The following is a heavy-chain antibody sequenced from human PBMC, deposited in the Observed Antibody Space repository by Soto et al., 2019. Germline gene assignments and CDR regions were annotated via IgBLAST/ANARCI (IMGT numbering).Heavy chain of an antibody. CDR3: ARSQGSSTSLEIYYYYYYGMDV. CDR2: IITIPGTA. Sequence: QVQLVQSGAEVKKPGSSVKVSCKASGGTFGSYAISWVRQAPGQGLEWMGGIITIPGTANYAQKFQGRVTIAADETTSTVYMELSSLRSEDTDVYYCARSQGSSTSLEIYYYYYYGMDVWGQGTTVTVS. CDR1: GGTFGSYA. D-gene: IGHD2-2*01. V-gene: IGHV1-69*01. J-gene: IGHJ6*02.